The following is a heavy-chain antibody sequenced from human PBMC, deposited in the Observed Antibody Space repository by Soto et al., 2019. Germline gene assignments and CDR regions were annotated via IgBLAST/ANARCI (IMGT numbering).Heavy chain of an antibody. CDR2: ISYDGSNK. D-gene: IGHD3-10*01. V-gene: IGHV3-30-3*01. CDR1: GFTFSSYA. Sequence: PGGSLRLSCAASGFTFSSYAMHWVRQAPGKGLEWVAVISYDGSNKYYADSVKGRFTISRDNSKNTLYLQMNSLRAEDTAVYYCARDRLGMVPSDAFDIWGQGTMVTVSS. CDR3: ARDRLGMVPSDAFDI. J-gene: IGHJ3*02.